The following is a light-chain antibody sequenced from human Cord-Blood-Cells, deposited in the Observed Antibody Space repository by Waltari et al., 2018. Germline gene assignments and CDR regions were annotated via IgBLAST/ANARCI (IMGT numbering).Light chain of an antibody. CDR2: KAS. J-gene: IGKJ1*01. V-gene: IGKV1-5*03. CDR1: QSISSW. Sequence: DIQMPQSPSTLSASVGDRVTITCRASQSISSWLAWYQQQPGEAPKLLIDKASRLETGVPSRCSGSGSGTEFTLTISSLQPDDFATYYCQQYNSYAPVGQGTKVEIK. CDR3: QQYNSYAP.